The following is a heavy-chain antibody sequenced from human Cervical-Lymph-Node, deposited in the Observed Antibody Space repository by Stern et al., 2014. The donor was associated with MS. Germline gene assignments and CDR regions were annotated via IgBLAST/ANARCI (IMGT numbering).Heavy chain of an antibody. CDR1: GFTFSSYD. CDR3: ARNRHGYYYYGMDV. J-gene: IGHJ6*02. CDR2: IGTAGDT. D-gene: IGHD1-14*01. Sequence: EVQLVESGGGLVQPGGSLRLSCAASGFTFSSYDMHWVRQATGKGLEWVSTIGTAGDTYYPGSVKGRFTISRENAKNSLYLQMTSLRAGDPAVYYFARNRHGYYYYGMDVWGQGTTVTVSS. V-gene: IGHV3-13*01.